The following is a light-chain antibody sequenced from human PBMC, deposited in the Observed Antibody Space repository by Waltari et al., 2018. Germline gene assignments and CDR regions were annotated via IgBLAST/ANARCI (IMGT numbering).Light chain of an antibody. V-gene: IGKV3-11*01. Sequence: ILTHSPPPLSLSPGERATLSCRASQSVGSSVAWYHQKPGQAPRLLIRSASSRATGIPDRFSGSGSGTEFTLTISSLEPEDVGIYHCFQHSSGLSFGQGTEVEI. J-gene: IGKJ2*03. CDR1: QSVGSS. CDR3: FQHSSGLS. CDR2: SAS.